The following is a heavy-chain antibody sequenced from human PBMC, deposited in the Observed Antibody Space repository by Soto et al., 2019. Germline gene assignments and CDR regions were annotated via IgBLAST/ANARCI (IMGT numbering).Heavy chain of an antibody. CDR3: ARAKYDYDSSGYSRGYFYY. J-gene: IGHJ4*02. CDR2: IIPIFGTA. Sequence: SVKVSCKASGGTFSSYAISWVRQAPGQGLEWMGGIIPIFGTANYAQKFQGRVTITADESTSTAYMELSSLRAEDTAVYYCARAKYDYDSSGYSRGYFYYWGQGTLVTVSS. V-gene: IGHV1-69*13. D-gene: IGHD3-22*01. CDR1: GGTFSSYA.